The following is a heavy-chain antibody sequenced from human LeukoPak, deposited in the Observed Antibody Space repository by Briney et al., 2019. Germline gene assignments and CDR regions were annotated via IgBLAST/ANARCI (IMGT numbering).Heavy chain of an antibody. CDR3: AKSSGRFFDWYQGYFDL. Sequence: GGSLRLSCAASGFTVSSNYMSWVRQAPGKGLEWVSVIYSGGSTYYADSVKGRFTISRDNSKNTLYLQMNSLRAEDTAVYYCAKSSGRFFDWYQGYFDLWGRGTLVTVSS. V-gene: IGHV3-66*01. D-gene: IGHD3-9*01. J-gene: IGHJ2*01. CDR1: GFTVSSNY. CDR2: IYSGGST.